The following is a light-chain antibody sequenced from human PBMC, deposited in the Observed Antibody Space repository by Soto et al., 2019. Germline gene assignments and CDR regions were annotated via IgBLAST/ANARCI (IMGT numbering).Light chain of an antibody. V-gene: IGLV2-11*01. CDR3: CSYAGSYTYV. CDR1: SSDIGDFNY. CDR2: DVS. Sequence: QSVLTQPRSVSGSPGQSVTISCTGTSSDIGDFNYVSWYQQHPGKAPKVMIYDVSERPSGVPDRFSGYKSGNTASLTISGLQTEDEADYYCCSYAGSYTYVFGTGTKLTVL. J-gene: IGLJ1*01.